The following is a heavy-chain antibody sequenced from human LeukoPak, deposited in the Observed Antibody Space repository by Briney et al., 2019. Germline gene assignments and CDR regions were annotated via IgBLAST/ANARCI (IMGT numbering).Heavy chain of an antibody. Sequence: PSETLSLTCTVSGYSISSGYYWGCSRPPPGKVLEWIGSIYHSGSTYYNPSLKSRVTISVDTSKNQFSLKLSSVTAADTAVYYCARVGNGYNWFDPWGQGTLVTVSS. CDR3: ARVGNGYNWFDP. D-gene: IGHD4-23*01. CDR1: GYSISSGYY. V-gene: IGHV4-38-2*02. CDR2: IYHSGST. J-gene: IGHJ5*02.